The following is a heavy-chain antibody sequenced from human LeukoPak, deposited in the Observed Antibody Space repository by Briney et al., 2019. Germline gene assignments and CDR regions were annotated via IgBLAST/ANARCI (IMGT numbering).Heavy chain of an antibody. CDR3: AKPRGYSYGPFDY. V-gene: IGHV3-33*06. D-gene: IGHD5-18*01. CDR2: IWYDGSNK. CDR1: GFTFSSYG. Sequence: PGRSLRLSCAASGFTFSSYGMHWVRQAPGKGLEWMAVIWYDGSNKYYADSVKGRFTISRDNSKNTLYLQMNSLRAEDTAVYYCAKPRGYSYGPFDYWGQGTLVTVS. J-gene: IGHJ4*02.